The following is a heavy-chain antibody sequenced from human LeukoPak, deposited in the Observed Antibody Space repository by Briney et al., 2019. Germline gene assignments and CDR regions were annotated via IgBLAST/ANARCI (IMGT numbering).Heavy chain of an antibody. CDR2: IPGGGGST. CDR3: AKDHPDWGSSFQY. Sequence: GGSLRLSCAASGFTFSSYAMNWVRQAPGKGVDWVSAIPGGGGSTYYADSVKGRFTISRDNSKNTLYLQMNSLRDEDTAVYYCAKDHPDWGSSFQYWGQGTLVIVSS. D-gene: IGHD7-27*01. V-gene: IGHV3-23*01. J-gene: IGHJ4*02. CDR1: GFTFSSYA.